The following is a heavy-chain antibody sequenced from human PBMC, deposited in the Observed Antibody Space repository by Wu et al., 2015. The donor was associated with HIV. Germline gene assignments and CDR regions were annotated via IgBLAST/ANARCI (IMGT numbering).Heavy chain of an antibody. Sequence: QVQLVQSGAEVKKPGSSVKVSCKASGGTFSSYAISWVRQAPGQGLEWMGGIIPIFGTANYAQKFQGRVTITTDESTSTAYMELSSLRSEDTAVYYCARTHFHDKSRVYYYMDVVGQRGPRSPSP. D-gene: IGHD2/OR15-2a*01. CDR3: ARTHFHDKSRVYYYMDV. J-gene: IGHJ6*03. CDR1: GGTFSSYA. CDR2: IIPIFGTA. V-gene: IGHV1-69*05.